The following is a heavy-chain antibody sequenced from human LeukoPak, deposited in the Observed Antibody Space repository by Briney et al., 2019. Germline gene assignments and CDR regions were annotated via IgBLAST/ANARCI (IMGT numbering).Heavy chain of an antibody. V-gene: IGHV4-59*01. CDR3: ARVRRYYDSSGYPSRLFDY. CDR2: IYDSVNT. J-gene: IGHJ4*02. D-gene: IGHD3-22*01. CDR1: GGSISSYY. Sequence: SETLSLTCTVSGGSISSYYWSWIRQSPGKGLEWIGYIYDSVNTNYNPSLESRVTISVDTSKKQFSLKLTSVTAADTAVYYRARVRRYYDSSGYPSRLFDYWGQGTLVTVSS.